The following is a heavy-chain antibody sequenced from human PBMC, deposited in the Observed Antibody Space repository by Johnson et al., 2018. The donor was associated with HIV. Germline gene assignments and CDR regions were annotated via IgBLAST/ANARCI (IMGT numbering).Heavy chain of an antibody. Sequence: VQLVESGGGLVQSGGSLRLSCGASGFSVSNTYMNWVRQAPGKGLEWVANIKQDGSEKYYVDSVKGRFTISRDNSRNTLYLQMNSLRAEDTAVYYCALGGSWYAFDIWGQGTMVTVSS. J-gene: IGHJ3*02. CDR1: GFSVSNTY. V-gene: IGHV3-7*03. D-gene: IGHD2-15*01. CDR3: ALGGSWYAFDI. CDR2: IKQDGSEK.